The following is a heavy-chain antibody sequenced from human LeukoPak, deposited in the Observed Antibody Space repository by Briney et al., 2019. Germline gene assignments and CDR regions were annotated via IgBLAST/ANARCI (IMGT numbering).Heavy chain of an antibody. CDR3: TRDRVEGSGLNYNWFDP. V-gene: IGHV1-3*01. CDR1: GYTFTSYA. D-gene: IGHD6-19*01. CDR2: INAGNGNT. Sequence: ASVNVSCTASGYTFTSYAMHWVRQAPGQRLEWMGWINAGNGNTKYSQKFQGRVTITRDTSASTAYMELSSLRSEDTAVYYCTRDRVEGSGLNYNWFDPWGQGTLVTVSS. J-gene: IGHJ5*02.